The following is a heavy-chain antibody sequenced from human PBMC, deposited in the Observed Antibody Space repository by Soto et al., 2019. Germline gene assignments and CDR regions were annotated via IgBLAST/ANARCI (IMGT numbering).Heavy chain of an antibody. V-gene: IGHV4-31*03. CDR3: ARGPGYCSSTSCYRFDY. CDR2: IYYSGST. Sequence: SETLSLTCTVSGGSISSGGYYWSWIRQHPGKGLEWIGYIYYSGSTYYNPSLKSRVTISVDTSKNQFSLKLSSVTAADTAVYYCARGPGYCSSTSCYRFDYWGQGTLVTVSS. D-gene: IGHD2-2*01. CDR1: GGSISSGGYY. J-gene: IGHJ4*02.